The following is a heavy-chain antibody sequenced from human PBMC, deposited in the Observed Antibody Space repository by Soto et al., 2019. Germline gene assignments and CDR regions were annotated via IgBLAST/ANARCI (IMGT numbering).Heavy chain of an antibody. D-gene: IGHD2-2*01. V-gene: IGHV4-30-2*01. Sequence: SETLSLTCAVSGGSITGGGFSWRWIRQPPVKGLEWIGYILHTGGTQYNPSLKSRVSMSVDRSKNKFSLPLTSVTAADTAVYYCARIPFGDGFDYWGQGALVTVSS. J-gene: IGHJ4*02. CDR2: ILHTGGT. CDR3: ARIPFGDGFDY. CDR1: GGSITGGGFS.